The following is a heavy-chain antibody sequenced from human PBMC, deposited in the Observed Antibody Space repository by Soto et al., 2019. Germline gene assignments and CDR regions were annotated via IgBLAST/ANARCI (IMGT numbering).Heavy chain of an antibody. D-gene: IGHD3-10*01. CDR2: INHSGST. Sequence: SETLCLTCAVYGGSFSGYYWSWIRQPPGKGLEWIGEINHSGSTNYNPSLKSRVTISVDTSKNQFSLKLSSVTAADTAVYYCARNMRGSGSYLYYWGQGTLVTVSS. CDR3: ARNMRGSGSYLYY. CDR1: GGSFSGYY. J-gene: IGHJ4*02. V-gene: IGHV4-34*09.